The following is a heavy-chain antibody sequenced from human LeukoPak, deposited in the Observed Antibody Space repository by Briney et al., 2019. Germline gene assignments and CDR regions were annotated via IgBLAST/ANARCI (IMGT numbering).Heavy chain of an antibody. CDR3: AKTPDSYDFWSGYRLDY. CDR1: GFTFSSYG. CDR2: ISYDGSNK. J-gene: IGHJ4*02. Sequence: PGRSLRLSCAASGFTFSSYGMHSVRQAPGKGLEWVAVISYDGSNKYYADSVKGRFTISRDNSKNTLYLQMNSLRAEDTAVYYCAKTPDSYDFWSGYRLDYWGQGTLVTVSS. V-gene: IGHV3-30*18. D-gene: IGHD3-3*01.